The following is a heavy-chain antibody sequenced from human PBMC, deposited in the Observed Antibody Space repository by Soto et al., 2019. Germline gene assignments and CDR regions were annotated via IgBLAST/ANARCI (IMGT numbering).Heavy chain of an antibody. D-gene: IGHD6-13*01. Sequence: EVQLLESGGGLVQPGGSLRLSCVASGFAFSTHAMSWVRQAPGKGLEWVSGIGGSGGYKSYADSVKGRFTISRDNSKNTLYLQMESLGAEDTAVYYCAKDAAMVSSTFNYFDYWGQGTLVAVSS. CDR3: AKDAAMVSSTFNYFDY. V-gene: IGHV3-23*01. CDR2: IGGSGGYK. J-gene: IGHJ4*02. CDR1: GFAFSTHA.